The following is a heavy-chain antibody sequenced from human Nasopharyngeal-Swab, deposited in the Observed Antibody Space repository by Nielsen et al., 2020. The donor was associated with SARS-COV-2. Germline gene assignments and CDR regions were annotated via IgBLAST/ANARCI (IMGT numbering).Heavy chain of an antibody. CDR3: ARVGAYYYDSSGQKHWYFDL. D-gene: IGHD3-22*01. J-gene: IGHJ2*01. CDR2: IYYSGST. V-gene: IGHV4-30-4*01. Sequence: WIRKPQGKGLEWIGYIYYSGSTYYNPSLKSRVTISVDTSKNQFSLKLSSVTAADTAVYYCARVGAYYYDSSGQKHWYFDLWGRGTLVTVSS.